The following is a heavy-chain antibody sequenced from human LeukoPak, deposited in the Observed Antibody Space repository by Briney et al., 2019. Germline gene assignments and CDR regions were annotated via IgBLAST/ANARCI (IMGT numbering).Heavy chain of an antibody. CDR2: ISYDGSNK. J-gene: IGHJ4*02. V-gene: IGHV3-30*04. CDR3: ARDWSSGIAVAGPLGY. Sequence: GGSLRLSCAASGFTFSSYAMHWVRQAPGKGLEWVAVISYDGSNKYYADSVKGRFTISRDNSKNTLYLQMNSLRAEDTAVYYCARDWSSGIAVAGPLGYWGQGTLVTVSS. D-gene: IGHD6-19*01. CDR1: GFTFSSYA.